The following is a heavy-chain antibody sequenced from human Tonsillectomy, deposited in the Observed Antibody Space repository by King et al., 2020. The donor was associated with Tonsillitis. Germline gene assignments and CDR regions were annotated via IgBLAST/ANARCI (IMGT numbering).Heavy chain of an antibody. Sequence: VQLVESGGGLVKPGGSLRLSCATSGFTFSNAWINWVRQAPGKGLEWVGRIKSRTDGGTTDYAAPVKDRFTISRDDSRPTLYLQMNSLNTEDTAVYYCTTERRDGYTDYYYYGMDVWGQGTTVTVSS. CDR1: GFTFSNAW. J-gene: IGHJ6*02. D-gene: IGHD5-24*01. CDR3: TTERRDGYTDYYYYGMDV. CDR2: IKSRTDGGTT. V-gene: IGHV3-15*01.